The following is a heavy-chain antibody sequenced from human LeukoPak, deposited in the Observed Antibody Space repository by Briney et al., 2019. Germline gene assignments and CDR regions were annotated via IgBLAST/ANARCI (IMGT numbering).Heavy chain of an antibody. CDR1: GFTFSSYG. Sequence: PGGSLRLSCAASGFTFSSYGMHWVRQAPGKGLEWVAVIWYDGSNKYYADSVKGRFTISRDNSKNTLYLQMNSLRAEDTAVYYCARDMVWSSSSPKIFYYGMDVWGQGTTVTASS. CDR2: IWYDGSNK. V-gene: IGHV3-33*08. J-gene: IGHJ6*02. D-gene: IGHD6-13*01. CDR3: ARDMVWSSSSPKIFYYGMDV.